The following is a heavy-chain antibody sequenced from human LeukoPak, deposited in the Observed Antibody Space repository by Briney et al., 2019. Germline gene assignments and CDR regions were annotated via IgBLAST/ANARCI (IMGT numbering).Heavy chain of an antibody. CDR3: ARSHLMTGYYVSDY. CDR2: ISSNGGST. J-gene: IGHJ4*02. V-gene: IGHV3-64D*06. D-gene: IGHD3-9*01. CDR1: GFIFSNYA. Sequence: GGSLRLSCSASGFIFSNYAMHWVRQAPGKGLEYVSAISSNGGSTYYADSVKGRFTISRDNSKNTLYLQMSSLRADDTAVYYCARSHLMTGYYVSDYWGQGTLVTVSS.